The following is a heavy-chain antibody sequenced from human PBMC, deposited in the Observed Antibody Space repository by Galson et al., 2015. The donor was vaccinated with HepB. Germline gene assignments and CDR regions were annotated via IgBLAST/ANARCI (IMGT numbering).Heavy chain of an antibody. V-gene: IGHV3-74*01. D-gene: IGHD5-18*01. CDR1: GFTFSNSW. Sequence: SLRLSCAASGFTFSNSWMHWVRQAPGKGLVWVSRINGDGSSTDYVASVKGRFTISRDNAKNTLYLQMNSLRARDTAVYYCARASGYSSGYAYWGQGTLVTGAS. CDR3: ARASGYSSGYAY. CDR2: INGDGSST. J-gene: IGHJ4*02.